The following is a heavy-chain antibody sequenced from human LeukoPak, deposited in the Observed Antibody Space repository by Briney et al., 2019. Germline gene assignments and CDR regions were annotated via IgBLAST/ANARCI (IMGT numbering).Heavy chain of an antibody. CDR1: GGSISSSNW. V-gene: IGHV4-4*02. J-gene: IGHJ5*02. D-gene: IGHD3-10*01. CDR3: ARTIPSRLYGSGSWGVNWFDP. CDR2: IYHSGST. Sequence: SETLSLTCAVSGGSISSSNWWSWVRQPPGKGLEWIGEIYHSGSTNYNPSLKSRVTISVDKSKNQFSLKLSSVTAADTAVYYCARTIPSRLYGSGSWGVNWFDPWGQGTLVTVSS.